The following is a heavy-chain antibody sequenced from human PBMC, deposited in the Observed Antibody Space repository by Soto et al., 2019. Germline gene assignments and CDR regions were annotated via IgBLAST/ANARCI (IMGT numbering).Heavy chain of an antibody. J-gene: IGHJ4*01. D-gene: IGHD2-15*01. Sequence: EASVKVSCKVSGYTLTELSIHWVRQAPGKGLEWMGGFDPEDGETIYAQKFQGRVTMTEDTSTDTAYIEVSSLRSEDTAVYFCAKWILPGGNPWLPFDYWGQGTLVTVSS. V-gene: IGHV1-24*01. CDR1: GYTLTELS. CDR2: FDPEDGET. CDR3: AKWILPGGNPWLPFDY.